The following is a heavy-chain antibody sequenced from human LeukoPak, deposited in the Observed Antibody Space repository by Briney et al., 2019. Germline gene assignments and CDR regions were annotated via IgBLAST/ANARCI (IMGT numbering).Heavy chain of an antibody. J-gene: IGHJ5*02. CDR2: ISNSGGSI. D-gene: IGHD3-10*01. V-gene: IGHV3-48*04. Sequence: GGSLRLSCAASGFTFSSYAMSWVRQAPGKGLEWVSYISNSGGSIYYADSVKGRFTISRDNAKNSLYLQMNSLRAEDTAVYYCAGARGLGPGGWFDPWGQGTLVTVSS. CDR1: GFTFSSYA. CDR3: AGARGLGPGGWFDP.